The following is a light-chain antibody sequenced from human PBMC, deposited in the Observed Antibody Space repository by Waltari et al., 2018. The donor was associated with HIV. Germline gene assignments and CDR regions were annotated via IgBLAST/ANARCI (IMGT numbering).Light chain of an antibody. Sequence: SYVLTQPPSVSVSPGQTASITCSGDKLGNEYTFRYHQRPGQSPFLIMYQDSKRPSGIPERFSGSSSGNTATLTISGALAMDEADYYCQAWDSSTVVFGGGTKLTVL. CDR2: QDS. J-gene: IGLJ3*02. V-gene: IGLV3-1*01. CDR1: KLGNEY. CDR3: QAWDSSTVV.